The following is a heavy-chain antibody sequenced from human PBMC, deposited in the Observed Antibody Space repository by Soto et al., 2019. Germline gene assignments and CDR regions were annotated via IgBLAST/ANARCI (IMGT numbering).Heavy chain of an antibody. J-gene: IGHJ5*02. CDR1: GYSFTAYY. CDR3: ARVKYGNLRPPTSQFDP. Sequence: GASVKVSCKGSGYSFTAYYIHWVRQAPGQGPEWMAWINPDTGATYSAPKFQGRVTVTSDTSIGTASMELSNLTSDDTAVYYCARVKYGNLRPPTSQFDPWGQGTLVTVSS. V-gene: IGHV1-2*02. CDR2: INPDTGAT. D-gene: IGHD3-10*01.